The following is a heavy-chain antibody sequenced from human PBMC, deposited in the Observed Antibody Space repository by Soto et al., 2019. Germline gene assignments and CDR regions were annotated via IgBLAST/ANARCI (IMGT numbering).Heavy chain of an antibody. V-gene: IGHV1-69*02. D-gene: IGHD3-3*01. CDR2: IIPILGIA. CDR1: GGTFSSYS. CDR3: AWSPNGTYGEFDY. J-gene: IGHJ4*01. Sequence: KVSWKASGGTFSSYSSSWVRQAPGRGLEGMGRIIPILGIASYAQQVQGRVTITADKATSPAYMELSSLRSEDTAVYYCAWSPNGTYGEFDYWGQGTLVPVSS.